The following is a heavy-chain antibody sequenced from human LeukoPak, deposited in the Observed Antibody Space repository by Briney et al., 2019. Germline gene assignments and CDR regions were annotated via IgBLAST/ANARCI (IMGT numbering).Heavy chain of an antibody. CDR2: ITPIFGTA. Sequence: GASVKVSCKASGGTFSSYAISWVRQAPGQGLEWMGGITPIFGTANYAQKFQGRVTITADESTSTAYMELSSLRSEDTAVYYCARAPPYPLDIVVVPAYYYYMDVWGKGTTVTVSS. D-gene: IGHD2-2*01. J-gene: IGHJ6*03. CDR1: GGTFSSYA. V-gene: IGHV1-69*13. CDR3: ARAPPYPLDIVVVPAYYYYMDV.